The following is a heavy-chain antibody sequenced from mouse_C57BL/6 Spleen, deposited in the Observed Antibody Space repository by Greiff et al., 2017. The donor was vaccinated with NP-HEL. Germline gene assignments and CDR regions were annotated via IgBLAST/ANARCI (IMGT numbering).Heavy chain of an antibody. D-gene: IGHD2-1*01. CDR3: AREDGNYYYAMDY. Sequence: EVMLVESGGGLVKPGGSLKLSCAASGFTFSDYGMHWVRQAPEKGLEWVAYISSGSSTIYYADTVKGRFTISRDNAKNTLFLQMTSLRSEDTAMYYCAREDGNYYYAMDYWGQGTSVTVSS. V-gene: IGHV5-17*01. J-gene: IGHJ4*01. CDR2: ISSGSSTI. CDR1: GFTFSDYG.